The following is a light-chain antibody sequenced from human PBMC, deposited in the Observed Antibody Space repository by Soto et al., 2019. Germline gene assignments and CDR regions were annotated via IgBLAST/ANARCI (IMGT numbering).Light chain of an antibody. V-gene: IGKV3-20*01. Sequence: EIVLTQSPGSLSLSPGEGAALSCRASQTISKSDLAWYQQKPGQPPRLLVYAASSRATGIPARFSGSGSGTDLTLTISRLEPEDFAIYYCQQYGSPRGTFGQGTKVEI. J-gene: IGKJ1*01. CDR1: QTISKSD. CDR2: AAS. CDR3: QQYGSPRGT.